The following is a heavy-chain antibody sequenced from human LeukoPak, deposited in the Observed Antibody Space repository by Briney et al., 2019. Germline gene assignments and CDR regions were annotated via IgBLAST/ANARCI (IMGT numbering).Heavy chain of an antibody. Sequence: ASVKVSCKASGYTFTSYDINWVRQATGQGLEWMGWMNPNSGNTGYAQKFQGRVTMTRNTSISTAYMELSSLRSEDTAVYYCVRGFPRRPGSRGWFDPWGQGTLVTVSS. CDR2: MNPNSGNT. J-gene: IGHJ5*02. CDR3: VRGFPRRPGSRGWFDP. CDR1: GYTFTSYD. V-gene: IGHV1-8*01. D-gene: IGHD6-13*01.